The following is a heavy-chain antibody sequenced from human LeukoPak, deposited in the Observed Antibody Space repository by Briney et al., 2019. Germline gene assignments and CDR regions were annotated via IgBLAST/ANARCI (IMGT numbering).Heavy chain of an antibody. D-gene: IGHD6-13*01. V-gene: IGHV3-21*04. CDR2: ISSISAYI. CDR3: AKDKGFGSSSWMYYFDY. Sequence: GGSLRLSCAASAFTFSSYSMNWVRQAPGRGLEWVSSISSISAYIYYADSVKGRFTISRDNAKNSLYLQMNSLRAEDTALYYCAKDKGFGSSSWMYYFDYWGQGTLVTVSS. CDR1: AFTFSSYS. J-gene: IGHJ4*02.